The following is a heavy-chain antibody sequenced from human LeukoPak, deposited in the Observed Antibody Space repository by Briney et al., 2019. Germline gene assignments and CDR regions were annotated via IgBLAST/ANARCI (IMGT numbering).Heavy chain of an antibody. CDR2: ISGSGGST. CDR3: AKERTQTTSFDY. CDR1: GFTFRSYR. V-gene: IGHV3-23*01. Sequence: GGSLRLSCAASGFTFRSYRMNWVRQAPGKGLEWVSTISGSGGSTYYADSVKGRFTISRDNSKNTLYLQMNRLRAEDTAIYYCAKERTQTTSFDYWGQGTLVTVSS. D-gene: IGHD2/OR15-2a*01. J-gene: IGHJ4*02.